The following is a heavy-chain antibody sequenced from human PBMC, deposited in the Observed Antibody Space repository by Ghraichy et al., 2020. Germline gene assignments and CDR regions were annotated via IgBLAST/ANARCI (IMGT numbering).Heavy chain of an antibody. CDR1: RYTFTGYY. CDR2: INPNSGGT. Sequence: ASVKVSCKASRYTFTGYYMHWVRQAPGQGLEWMGWINPNSGGTNYAQKFQGWVTMTRDTSISTAYMELSRLRSDDTAVYYCAREPFYSSSWHPYYYYGMDVWGQGTTVTVSS. J-gene: IGHJ6*02. V-gene: IGHV1-2*04. D-gene: IGHD6-13*01. CDR3: AREPFYSSSWHPYYYYGMDV.